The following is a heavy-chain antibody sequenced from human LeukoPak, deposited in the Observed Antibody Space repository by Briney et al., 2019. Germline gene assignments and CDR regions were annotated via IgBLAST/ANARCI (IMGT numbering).Heavy chain of an antibody. J-gene: IGHJ5*02. CDR3: ARDLEAYGWFDP. Sequence: ASVKVSCKASGGTFSSYAISWVRQAPGQGLEWMGRIIPIFGIANYAQKFQGRVTITADKSTSTAYKELSSLRSEDTAVYYCARDLEAYGWFDPWGQGTLVTVSS. D-gene: IGHD2-21*01. CDR1: GGTFSSYA. V-gene: IGHV1-69*04. CDR2: IIPIFGIA.